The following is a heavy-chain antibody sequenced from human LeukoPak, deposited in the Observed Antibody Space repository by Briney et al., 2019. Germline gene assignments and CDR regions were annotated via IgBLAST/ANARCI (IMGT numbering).Heavy chain of an antibody. J-gene: IGHJ3*02. CDR3: ITLSGFSSSLGAAFNI. CDR1: GFIFSRYG. Sequence: PGGSLRLSCAASGFIFSRYGMSWVRQAPGKGLEWVSAISGSGGTTYYADSVKGRFTISRDNSKNTLYLQINSLRAEDTAVYYCITLSGFSSSLGAAFNIWGQGTMLTVSS. CDR2: ISGSGGTT. D-gene: IGHD6-13*01. V-gene: IGHV3-23*01.